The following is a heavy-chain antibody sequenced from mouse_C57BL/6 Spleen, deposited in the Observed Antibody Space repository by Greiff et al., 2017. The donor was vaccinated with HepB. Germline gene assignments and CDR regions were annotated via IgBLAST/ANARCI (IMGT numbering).Heavy chain of an antibody. V-gene: IGHV1-82*01. CDR3: ARNPGNYYAMDY. Sequence: QVQLQQSGPELVKPGASVKISCKASGYAFSSSWMNWVKQRPGKGLEWIGRIYPGDGDTNYNGKFQGKATLTAAKSSSTASLQRSSLTSEDSAVYFCARNPGNYYAMDYWGQGTSVTVSS. CDR1: GYAFSSSW. CDR2: IYPGDGDT. J-gene: IGHJ4*01.